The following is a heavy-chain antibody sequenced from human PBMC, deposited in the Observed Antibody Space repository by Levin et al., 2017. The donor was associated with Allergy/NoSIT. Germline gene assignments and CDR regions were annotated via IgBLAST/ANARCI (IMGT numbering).Heavy chain of an antibody. CDR2: IYNSGST. J-gene: IGHJ4*02. CDR1: GGSISSYY. V-gene: IGHV4-59*08. CDR3: ARSLSASGWYVGFDY. D-gene: IGHD6-19*01. Sequence: SCTVSGGSISSYYWSWIRQPPGKGLEWIGYIYNSGSTNYNPSLKRRVTISVDTSKNQFSLKLSSVTAADTAVYYCARSLSASGWYVGFDYWGQGTLVTVSS.